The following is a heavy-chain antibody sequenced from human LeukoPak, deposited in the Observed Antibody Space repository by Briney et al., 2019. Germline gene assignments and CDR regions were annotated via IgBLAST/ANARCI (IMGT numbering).Heavy chain of an antibody. D-gene: IGHD2-21*02. J-gene: IGHJ6*03. CDR1: GLTFSSYA. CDR3: AKDMFLCGGDCPYYYYYYMDV. V-gene: IGHV3-23*01. CDR2: ISGSGGST. Sequence: PGGSLRLSCAASGLTFSSYAMSWVRQAPGKGLEWVSAISGSGGSTYYADSVKGRFTISRDNSKNTLYLQMNSLRAEDTAVYYCAKDMFLCGGDCPYYYYYYMDVWGKGTTVTVSS.